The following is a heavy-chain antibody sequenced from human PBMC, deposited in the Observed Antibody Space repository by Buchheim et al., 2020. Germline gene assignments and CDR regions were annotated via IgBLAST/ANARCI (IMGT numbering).Heavy chain of an antibody. D-gene: IGHD7-27*01. Sequence: HLLDSGGGLVQPGGSLRLSCAASDFAFSAYAMNWVRQAPGKGLEWVSHISSSSNTIYYADSVRGRFTISRDNAKNSLHLQMNSLRDEDTAVYYCATWAFYHGVDVWGQGNT. J-gene: IGHJ6*01. V-gene: IGHV3-48*02. CDR1: DFAFSAYA. CDR3: ATWAFYHGVDV. CDR2: ISSSSNTI.